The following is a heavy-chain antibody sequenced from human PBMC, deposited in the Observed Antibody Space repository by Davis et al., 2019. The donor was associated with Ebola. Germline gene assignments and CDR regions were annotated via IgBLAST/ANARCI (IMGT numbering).Heavy chain of an antibody. Sequence: GESLKISCAAPGFTLRNYEMNWVSQAPGKGLEWVSYITTSGSDIFFADSVKGRFTVSRDRAKNSMFLQMDSLIAEDTAIYFCARLSDNFYGLDVWGQGTTVIVS. CDR2: ITTSGSDI. V-gene: IGHV3-48*03. CDR1: GFTLRNYE. D-gene: IGHD5-24*01. CDR3: ARLSDNFYGLDV. J-gene: IGHJ6*02.